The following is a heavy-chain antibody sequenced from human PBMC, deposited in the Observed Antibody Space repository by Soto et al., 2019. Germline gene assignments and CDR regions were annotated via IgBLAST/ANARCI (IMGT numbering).Heavy chain of an antibody. V-gene: IGHV1-69*06. CDR1: GYTFTGYY. CDR2: IIPIFGTA. D-gene: IGHD3-22*01. Sequence: GASVKVSCKASGYTFTGYYMHWVRQAPGQGLEWMGGIIPIFGTANYAQKFQGRVTITADKSTSTAYMELSSLRSEDTAVYYCARDRRTHSSGYYPDAFDIWGQGTMVTVSS. J-gene: IGHJ3*02. CDR3: ARDRRTHSSGYYPDAFDI.